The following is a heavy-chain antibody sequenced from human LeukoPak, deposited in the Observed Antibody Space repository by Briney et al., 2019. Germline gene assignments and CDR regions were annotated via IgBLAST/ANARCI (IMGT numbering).Heavy chain of an antibody. J-gene: IGHJ4*02. CDR1: GFTVSTNY. CDR3: AASTKHTAMVDY. CDR2: IYIGGST. Sequence: GGSLRLSCAASGFTVSTNYMSWVRQAPGKGLEWVSVIYIGGSTYYADSVKGRFTISRDISKNTLYLQMNSLRAEGTAVYYCAASTKHTAMVDYWGQGTLVTVSS. D-gene: IGHD5-18*01. V-gene: IGHV3-53*01.